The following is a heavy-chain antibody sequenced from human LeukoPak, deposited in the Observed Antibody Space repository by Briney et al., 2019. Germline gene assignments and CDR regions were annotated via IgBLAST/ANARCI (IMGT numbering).Heavy chain of an antibody. Sequence: GGSLRLSCAASGFTFSSYGMHWVRQAPGKGLERVAVISYDGSNKYYADSVKGRFTISRDNSKNTLYLQMNSLRAEDTAVYYCAKGEVVPAAMGEYFQHWGQGTLVTVSS. D-gene: IGHD2-2*01. V-gene: IGHV3-30*18. CDR3: AKGEVVPAAMGEYFQH. J-gene: IGHJ1*01. CDR1: GFTFSSYG. CDR2: ISYDGSNK.